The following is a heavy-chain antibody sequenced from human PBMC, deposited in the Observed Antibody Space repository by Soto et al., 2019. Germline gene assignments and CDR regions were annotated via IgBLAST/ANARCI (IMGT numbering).Heavy chain of an antibody. V-gene: IGHV4-59*04. CDR2: IYYHGNT. D-gene: IGHD6-19*01. J-gene: IGHJ4*01. CDR1: GGSISNHY. CDR3: ARHDGFSSGWIFDY. Sequence: PSATLSLTCTVSGGSISNHYWSWIRQPPGKGLEWIGYIYYHGNTYSNPSLKSRVTISVDTSNNQLSLKLRSVTAADSAVYYCARHDGFSSGWIFDYWGHGTLVTVSS.